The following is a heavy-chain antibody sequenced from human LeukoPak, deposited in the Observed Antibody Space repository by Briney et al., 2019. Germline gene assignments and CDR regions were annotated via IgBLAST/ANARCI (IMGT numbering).Heavy chain of an antibody. Sequence: GGSLRLSCAASGFTFSSYAMSWVRQAPGKGLEWVSAISGSGGTTHYADSVKGRFTISRDRSKNTLYLQMHSLRAEDTAVYYCAKDRDSLYSSSWYFAHWGQGTLVTVSS. CDR3: AKDRDSLYSSSWYFAH. V-gene: IGHV3-23*01. CDR2: ISGSGGTT. J-gene: IGHJ4*02. D-gene: IGHD6-13*01. CDR1: GFTFSSYA.